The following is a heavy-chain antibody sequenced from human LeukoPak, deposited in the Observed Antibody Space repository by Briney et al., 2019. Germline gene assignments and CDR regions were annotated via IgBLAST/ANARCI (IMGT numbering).Heavy chain of an antibody. CDR3: ASTGVYSSSGPPIPYYYYGMDV. CDR1: GFTFSSYA. V-gene: IGHV3-30-3*01. D-gene: IGHD6-13*01. Sequence: PGGSLRLSCSASGFTFSSYAMHWVRQAPGKGLEWVAVISYDGSNKYYADSVKGRFTISRDNSKNTLYLQMNSLRAEDTAVYYCASTGVYSSSGPPIPYYYYGMDVWGQGTTVTVSS. CDR2: ISYDGSNK. J-gene: IGHJ6*02.